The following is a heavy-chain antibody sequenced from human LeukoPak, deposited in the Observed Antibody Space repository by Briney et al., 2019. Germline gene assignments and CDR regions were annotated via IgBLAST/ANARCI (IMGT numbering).Heavy chain of an antibody. CDR2: IIPIFGTA. CDR3: AASPANPILTGYRNYDY. Sequence: GASVKVSCKASGYTFTSYAISWVRQAPGQGLEWMGGIIPIFGTANYAQKFQGRVTITADESTSTAYMELSSLRSEDTAVYYCAASPANPILTGYRNYDYWGQGTLVTVSS. D-gene: IGHD3-9*01. V-gene: IGHV1-69*13. J-gene: IGHJ4*02. CDR1: GYTFTSYA.